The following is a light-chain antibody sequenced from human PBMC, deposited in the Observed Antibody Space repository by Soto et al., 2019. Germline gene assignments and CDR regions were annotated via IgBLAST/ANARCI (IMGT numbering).Light chain of an antibody. Sequence: DIQMTQSPSTLSASVGDRITITCRASQSVSAWVAWYQQKPGKAPKVVIYDASSLESGVPSRFAGSRSGTEFTLTINSLQPDDSATYYCQQYNNFPGTFGQGTTVEI. CDR2: DAS. CDR3: QQYNNFPGT. CDR1: QSVSAW. J-gene: IGKJ1*01. V-gene: IGKV1-5*01.